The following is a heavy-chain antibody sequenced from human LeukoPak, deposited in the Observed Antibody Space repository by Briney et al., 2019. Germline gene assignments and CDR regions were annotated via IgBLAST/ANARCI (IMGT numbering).Heavy chain of an antibody. D-gene: IGHD5-24*01. J-gene: IGHJ4*02. V-gene: IGHV4-59*08. Sequence: SETLSLTCSVSGGSISSYYWSWIRQPPGKGLEWIGYIYYSGSTNYNPSLKSRVTISVDTSKNQFSLKLSSVTAADTAVYYCASQRAEEMANFDYWGQGTLVTVSS. CDR2: IYYSGST. CDR1: GGSISSYY. CDR3: ASQRAEEMANFDY.